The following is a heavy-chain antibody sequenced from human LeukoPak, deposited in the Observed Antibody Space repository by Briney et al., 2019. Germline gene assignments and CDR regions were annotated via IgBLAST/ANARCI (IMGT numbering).Heavy chain of an antibody. CDR3: ARDYYDSSGYYNY. V-gene: IGHV1-2*06. J-gene: IGHJ4*02. D-gene: IGHD3-22*01. Sequence: ASVKVSCKASGYTFTGYYMHWVRQAPGQGLEWMGRVNLNSDGTNYAQKFQGRVTMTRDTSISTGYMELSRLRSDDRAVYYCARDYYDSSGYYNYWGQGTLVTVSS. CDR2: VNLNSDGT. CDR1: GYTFTGYY.